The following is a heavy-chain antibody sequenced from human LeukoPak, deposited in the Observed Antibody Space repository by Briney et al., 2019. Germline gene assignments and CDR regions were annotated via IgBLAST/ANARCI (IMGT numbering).Heavy chain of an antibody. Sequence: SETLSLTCTVSGGSISSYYWSWIRQPPGKGLEWIGTIYYRGNTYYNPSLKSRITISVDTSKNQFSLNLNSVTAADTAVYYCARPPVAAPTSYFDYWGQGILVTVSS. J-gene: IGHJ4*02. CDR2: IYYRGNT. CDR1: GGSISSYY. CDR3: ARPPVAAPTSYFDY. D-gene: IGHD6-25*01. V-gene: IGHV4-39*01.